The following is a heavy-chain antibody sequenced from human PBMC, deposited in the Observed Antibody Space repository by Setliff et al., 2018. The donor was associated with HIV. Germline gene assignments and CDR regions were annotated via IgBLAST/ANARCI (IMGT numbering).Heavy chain of an antibody. Sequence: SVKVSCKTSGGTLSNYVITWVRQAPGQGLEWMGMIIPMYNIPAYAQKFQGRVTFTADESTSTAYMELSSLSSEDTAVYYCARDQTGVAAAAFGGGSAWSDGGFDIWGQGTMVTVS. V-gene: IGHV1-69*13. CDR3: ARDQTGVAAAAFGGGSAWSDGGFDI. CDR1: GGTLSNYV. J-gene: IGHJ3*02. D-gene: IGHD6-13*01. CDR2: IIPMYNIP.